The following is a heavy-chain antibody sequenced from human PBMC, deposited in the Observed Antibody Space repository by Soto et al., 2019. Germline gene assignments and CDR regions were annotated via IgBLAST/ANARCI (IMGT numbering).Heavy chain of an antibody. CDR1: GYTFTSYD. J-gene: IGHJ4*02. CDR2: MNPNSGNT. Sequence: QVQLVQSGAEVKKPGASVKVSCKASGYTFTSYDINWVRQATGQGLEWMGWMNPNSGNTGYAQKFQGRVTMTRNTSISTAYMELSSLRSEDTAVYYCARSFGVTQKGVVVNRWGHYWGQGTLVTVSS. CDR3: ARSFGVTQKGVVVNRWGHY. V-gene: IGHV1-8*01. D-gene: IGHD3-22*01.